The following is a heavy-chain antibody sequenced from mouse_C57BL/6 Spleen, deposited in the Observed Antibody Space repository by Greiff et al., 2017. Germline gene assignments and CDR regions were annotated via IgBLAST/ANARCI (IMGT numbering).Heavy chain of an antibody. V-gene: IGHV5-17*01. D-gene: IGHD1-1*01. J-gene: IGHJ1*03. CDR3: ARRGPYYYGSSYWYFDV. CDR2: ISSGSSTI. Sequence: EVKVEESGGGLVKPGGSLKLSCAASGFTFSDYGMHWVRQAPEKGLEWVAYISSGSSTIYYADTVKGRFTISRDNAKNTLFLQMTSLRSEDTAMYYCARRGPYYYGSSYWYFDVWGTGTTVTVSS. CDR1: GFTFSDYG.